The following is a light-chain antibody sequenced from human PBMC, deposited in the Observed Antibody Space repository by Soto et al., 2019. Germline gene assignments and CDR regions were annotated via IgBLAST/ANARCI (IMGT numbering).Light chain of an antibody. V-gene: IGKV3-15*01. J-gene: IGKJ1*01. CDR2: GAS. Sequence: ETMMTQSPSTLSLSPGERVPLSCRASQSVGGSLAWYRQKPGQAPSLLVYGASTRATGIPARFSGSGSGTEFTLTISSLQSDDFAVYYCLQYDKWPPWTFGQGSKVAIK. CDR3: LQYDKWPPWT. CDR1: QSVGGS.